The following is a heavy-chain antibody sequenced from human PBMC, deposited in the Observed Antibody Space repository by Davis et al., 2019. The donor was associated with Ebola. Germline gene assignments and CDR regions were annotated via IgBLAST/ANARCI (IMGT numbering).Heavy chain of an antibody. CDR3: ARAPKWLRRVYYFDY. J-gene: IGHJ4*02. Sequence: SVTAPFMASGYTFPSYDFNWVRQATGQGLEWMGWMNPNSGNTGYAQKFQGRVTMTRNTSISPAYMELSSLRSEETAVYYCARAPKWLRRVYYFDYWGQGTLVTVSS. V-gene: IGHV1-8*01. D-gene: IGHD5-12*01. CDR1: GYTFPSYD. CDR2: MNPNSGNT.